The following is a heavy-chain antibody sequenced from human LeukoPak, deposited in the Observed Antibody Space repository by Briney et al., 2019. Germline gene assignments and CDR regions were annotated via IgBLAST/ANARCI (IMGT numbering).Heavy chain of an antibody. V-gene: IGHV3-23*01. CDR2: ITGSGGNT. CDR1: GFTFNNYA. CDR3: AKVRIPGYCTNGVCYQPFDY. D-gene: IGHD2-8*01. Sequence: PGGSLRLSCAASGFTFNNYAMTWVRQAPGKGLEWVPTITGSGGNTYYADSVKGRFTISRDNSKNTLYLQMNSLRAEDTAVYYCAKVRIPGYCTNGVCYQPFDYWGQGTLVTVSS. J-gene: IGHJ4*02.